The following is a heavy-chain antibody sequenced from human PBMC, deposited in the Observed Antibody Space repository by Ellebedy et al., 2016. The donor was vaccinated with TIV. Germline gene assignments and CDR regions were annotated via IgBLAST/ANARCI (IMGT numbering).Heavy chain of an antibody. CDR2: VGFSTTTT. CDR1: GFTFDNNA. Sequence: GESLKISXAASGFTFDNNAMTWVRQAPGKGLEWVSAVGFSTTTTHYADSVKGRFTISRDNSKNTVYLQMNGLRAEDTAVYYCVRISASDWYFDYWGQGTLVTVSS. V-gene: IGHV3-23*01. CDR3: VRISASDWYFDY. D-gene: IGHD2-21*02. J-gene: IGHJ4*02.